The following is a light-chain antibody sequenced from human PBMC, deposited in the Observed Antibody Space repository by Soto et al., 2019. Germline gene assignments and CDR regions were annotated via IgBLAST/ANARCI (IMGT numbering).Light chain of an antibody. Sequence: ETVLTQSPGTLSLSPGERATLSCRASQSVGGSFLAWYQQRPGQAPRLLIYLTSYRVTGIPDRFSGSGYGTDFTLTISRLGPEDFAVYYCQQYHSSPRTFGQGTKVEIK. CDR3: QQYHSSPRT. V-gene: IGKV3-20*01. CDR1: QSVGGSF. J-gene: IGKJ1*01. CDR2: LTS.